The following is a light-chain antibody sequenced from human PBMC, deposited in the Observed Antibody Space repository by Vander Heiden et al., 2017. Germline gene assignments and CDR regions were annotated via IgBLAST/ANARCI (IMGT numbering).Light chain of an antibody. CDR1: QGISSY. V-gene: IGKV1D-43*01. CDR2: YAS. CDR3: QQDYSTLP. J-gene: IGKJ3*01. Sequence: AIRMTQAPFSLSASVGDRVTITCWASQGISSYLAWYQQKPAKAPKLFIYYASSWQSGVPSRFSGSGSGTDYTLTISSLQPEDFATYSCQQDYSTLPFGHGTKVDIK.